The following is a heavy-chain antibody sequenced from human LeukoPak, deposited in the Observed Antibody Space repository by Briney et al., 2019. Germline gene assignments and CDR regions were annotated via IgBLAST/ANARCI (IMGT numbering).Heavy chain of an antibody. Sequence: SETLSLTCTVSGGSISSYYWSWIRQPPGKGLEWIGYIYTSGSTNYNPSLKSRVAMSVDTSKNQFSLKLSSVTAADTAVYYCARGEYSSGWYLAGYFDYWGQGTLVTVSS. CDR3: ARGEYSSGWYLAGYFDY. J-gene: IGHJ4*02. D-gene: IGHD6-19*01. V-gene: IGHV4-4*09. CDR2: IYTSGST. CDR1: GGSISSYY.